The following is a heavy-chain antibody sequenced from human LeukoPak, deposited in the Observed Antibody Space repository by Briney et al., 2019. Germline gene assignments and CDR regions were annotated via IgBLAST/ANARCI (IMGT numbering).Heavy chain of an antibody. CDR3: ARLGDSGYRPGDC. V-gene: IGHV3-7*01. D-gene: IGHD5-12*01. CDR2: IKQDGSEK. J-gene: IGHJ4*02. Sequence: PGGSLRLSCAASGFTFNNYWMSWVRQAPGKGPEWVANIKQDGSEKYFVDSVKGRFTISRDNAKNSLYLQMSSLRAEDTAVYYCARLGDSGYRPGDCWGQGTLVTVSS. CDR1: GFTFNNYW.